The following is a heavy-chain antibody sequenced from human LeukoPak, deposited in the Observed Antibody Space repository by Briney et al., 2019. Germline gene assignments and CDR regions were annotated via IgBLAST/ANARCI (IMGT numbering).Heavy chain of an antibody. CDR1: GFTFSSYG. D-gene: IGHD1-26*01. V-gene: IGHV3-23*01. J-gene: IGHJ4*02. Sequence: GGSLRLSCAASGFTFSSYGMSWVRQAPGKGLEWASTTSGSAYNTYYADSVKGRFTISRDNSANTLYLQVNSLRAEDTALYYCAKHSGSYFIYYVDSWGQGTLVTISS. CDR3: AKHSGSYFIYYVDS. CDR2: TSGSAYNT.